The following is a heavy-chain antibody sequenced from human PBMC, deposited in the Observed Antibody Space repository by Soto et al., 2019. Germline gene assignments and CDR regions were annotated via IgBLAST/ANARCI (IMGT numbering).Heavy chain of an antibody. CDR1: GYTFTSYG. D-gene: IGHD3-3*01. CDR2: ISAYNGNT. Sequence: ASVKVSCKASGYTFTSYGISWVRQAPGQGLEWMGWISAYNGNTNYAQKLQSRVTMTTDTSTSTAYMEQRSLKSNDTDVYYYAIYSDLLRFLEWLSSYYYYGMDVWGQGTTVTVSS. CDR3: AIYSDLLRFLEWLSSYYYYGMDV. J-gene: IGHJ6*02. V-gene: IGHV1-18*04.